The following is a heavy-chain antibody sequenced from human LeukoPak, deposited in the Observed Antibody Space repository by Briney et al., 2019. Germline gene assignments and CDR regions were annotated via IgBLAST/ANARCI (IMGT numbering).Heavy chain of an antibody. Sequence: GGSLRLSCAASGFTFSSYWMSWVRQAPGKGLEWVANIKQDGSEKYYVDSVKGRFTISRDNAKNSLYLQMNSLRAEDTAVYYCAREEDTALSSGYYLDYWGQGTLVTVSS. CDR1: GFTFSSYW. V-gene: IGHV3-7*01. CDR2: IKQDGSEK. D-gene: IGHD3-22*01. CDR3: AREEDTALSSGYYLDY. J-gene: IGHJ4*02.